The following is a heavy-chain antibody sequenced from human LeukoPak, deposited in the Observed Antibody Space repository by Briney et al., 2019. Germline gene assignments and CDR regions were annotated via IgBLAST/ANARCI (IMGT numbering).Heavy chain of an antibody. D-gene: IGHD3-3*01. CDR1: GGSISSGDYY. CDR3: ARNPYYDFWSGYYMDV. Sequence: TLSLTRTVSGGSISSGDYYWSWIRQPPGKGLEWIGYIYYSGSTYYNPSLKSRVTISVDTSKNQFSLKLSSVTAADTAVYYCARNPYYDFWSGYYMDVWGKGTTVTVSS. CDR2: IYYSGST. J-gene: IGHJ6*03. V-gene: IGHV4-30-4*08.